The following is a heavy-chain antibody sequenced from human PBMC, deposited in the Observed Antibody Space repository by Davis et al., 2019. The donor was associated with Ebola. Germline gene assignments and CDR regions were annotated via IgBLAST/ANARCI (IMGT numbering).Heavy chain of an antibody. CDR2: ISYDGSNK. CDR3: VRDGIATFGKVKYYYGMDV. CDR1: GFTFSSFG. D-gene: IGHD6-13*01. Sequence: GGSLRLSCAASGFTFSSFGMHWVRQAPGKGLEWVALISYDGSNKYHADSVKGRFTISRDNAKNSLYLQMNTLRDEDTAVYYCVRDGIATFGKVKYYYGMDVWGKGTTVTVSS. J-gene: IGHJ6*04. V-gene: IGHV3-30*03.